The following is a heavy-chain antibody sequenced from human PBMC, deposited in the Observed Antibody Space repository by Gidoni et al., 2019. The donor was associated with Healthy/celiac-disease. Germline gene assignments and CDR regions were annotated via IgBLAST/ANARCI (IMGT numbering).Heavy chain of an antibody. Sequence: QVQLVQSGAEVKKPGSSVKVSCKASGGTFSSYAISWVRQAPGQGLEWMGGIIPIFGTANYAQKFQGRVTITADESTSTAYMELSSLRSEDTAVYYCARGSVVVVAATVNAFDIWGQGTMVTVSS. V-gene: IGHV1-69*01. CDR3: ARGSVVVVAATVNAFDI. CDR1: GGTFSSYA. D-gene: IGHD2-15*01. CDR2: IIPIFGTA. J-gene: IGHJ3*02.